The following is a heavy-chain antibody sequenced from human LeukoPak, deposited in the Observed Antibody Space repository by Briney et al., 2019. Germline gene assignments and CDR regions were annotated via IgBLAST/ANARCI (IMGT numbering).Heavy chain of an antibody. CDR3: ARVTGYVIEDNFDY. CDR2: VDHTGST. Sequence: PSETLSLTCSVSDDSITMYYWTWIRQPPGKGLEWIGHVDHTGSTNFNPSLNGRVSISRDTTNNLFSLKLRSVTAADTAVYYCARVTGYVIEDNFDYWGQGTLVTVSS. D-gene: IGHD2-15*01. V-gene: IGHV4-59*01. CDR1: DDSITMYY. J-gene: IGHJ4*02.